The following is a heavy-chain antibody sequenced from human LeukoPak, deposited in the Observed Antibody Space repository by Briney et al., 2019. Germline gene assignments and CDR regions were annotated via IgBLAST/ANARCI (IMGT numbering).Heavy chain of an antibody. CDR3: ARGRSQWLGLLPFGSYFDY. V-gene: IGHV4-34*01. CDR2: ITHSRRT. J-gene: IGHJ4*02. D-gene: IGHD5-12*01. Sequence: SSETLSLTCAVYGGSFSGYYWSGIRHPPGEGLECCGEITHSRRTNYNPPHKTRHTISVHTYKKQLPQTLSSVPAAHTGVFYCARGRSQWLGLLPFGSYFDYWVQGTVVTVCS. CDR1: GGSFSGYY.